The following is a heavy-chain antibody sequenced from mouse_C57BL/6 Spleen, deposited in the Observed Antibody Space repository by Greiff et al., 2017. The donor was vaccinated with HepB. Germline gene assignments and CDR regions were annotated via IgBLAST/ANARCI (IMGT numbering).Heavy chain of an antibody. J-gene: IGHJ2*01. CDR1: GYAFSSSW. Sequence: VQLQQSGPELVKPGASVKISCKASGYAFSSSWMNWVKQRPGKGLEWIGRIYPGDGDTNYNGKFKGKATLTADKSSSTAYMQLSSLTSEDSAVYFCAREAITTVAYYFDYWGQSTTLTVSS. CDR2: IYPGDGDT. CDR3: AREAITTVAYYFDY. D-gene: IGHD1-1*01. V-gene: IGHV1-82*01.